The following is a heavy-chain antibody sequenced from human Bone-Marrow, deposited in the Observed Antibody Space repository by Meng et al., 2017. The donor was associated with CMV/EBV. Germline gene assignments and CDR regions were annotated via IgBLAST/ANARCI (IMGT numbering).Heavy chain of an antibody. CDR2: IYYSGRT. V-gene: IGHV4-39*01. Sequence: SETLSLTCTVSGGSISSSSYYWGWIRQPPGKGLDWIGSIYYSGRTYYNPSLKSRVTISVDTSKNQFSLKLSSVTAADMAVYYCARGNTRMGSWFDPWGQGTLVTVSS. J-gene: IGHJ5*02. CDR1: GGSISSSSYY. CDR3: ARGNTRMGSWFDP. D-gene: IGHD3-16*01.